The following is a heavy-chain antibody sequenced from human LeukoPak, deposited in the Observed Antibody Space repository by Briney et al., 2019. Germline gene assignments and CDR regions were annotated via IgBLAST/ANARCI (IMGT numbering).Heavy chain of an antibody. D-gene: IGHD1-20*01. CDR3: ARVTGIGYYYYYMDV. CDR1: GGSISSYY. Sequence: PSETPSLTCTVSGGSISSYYWSWIRQPPGKGLEWIGYIYYSGSTNYNPSLKSRVTISVDTSKNQFSLKLSSVTAADTAVYYCARVTGIGYYYYYMDVWGKGTTVTVPS. J-gene: IGHJ6*03. V-gene: IGHV4-59*08. CDR2: IYYSGST.